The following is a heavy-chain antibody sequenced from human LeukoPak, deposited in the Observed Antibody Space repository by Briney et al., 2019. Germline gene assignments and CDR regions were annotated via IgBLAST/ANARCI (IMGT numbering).Heavy chain of an antibody. CDR3: TRGYCGGDCSPPYYYYLDV. D-gene: IGHD2-21*02. CDR2: IKSKSNTYAT. CDR1: GFTFSDSA. Sequence: GGSLRLSCAASGFTFSDSAMHWVRQASGKELEWVGRIKSKSNTYATSYAASVKGRFTISRDDSKNTAYLEMNSLKTEDTAVYYCTRGYCGGDCSPPYYYYLDVWGEGTTVTVSS. V-gene: IGHV3-73*01. J-gene: IGHJ6*03.